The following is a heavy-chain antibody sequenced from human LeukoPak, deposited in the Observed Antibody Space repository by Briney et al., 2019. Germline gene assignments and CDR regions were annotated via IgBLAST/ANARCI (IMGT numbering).Heavy chain of an antibody. CDR3: ARDLRYFDWPPRFYYYYGMDV. CDR2: INAYNGNT. D-gene: IGHD3-9*01. V-gene: IGHV1-18*01. Sequence: ASLKVSCKASGYTFTSYGISWVRQAPGQGLEWMGWINAYNGNTNYAQKLQGRVTMTTNTATRTVYMALRSLRSDDTAVYYWARDLRYFDWPPRFYYYYGMDVWGQGTTVTVSS. J-gene: IGHJ6*02. CDR1: GYTFTSYG.